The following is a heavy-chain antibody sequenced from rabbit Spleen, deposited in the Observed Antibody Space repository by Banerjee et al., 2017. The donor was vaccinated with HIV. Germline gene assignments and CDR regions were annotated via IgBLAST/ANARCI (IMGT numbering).Heavy chain of an antibody. CDR2: IYTENTYT. CDR3: ARGGRVDGYGFNL. J-gene: IGHJ4*01. V-gene: IGHV1S40*01. Sequence: QSLEESGGDLVKPGASLTLTCKASGIDFSGGYDMCWVRQAPGKGLEWIGCIYTENTYTWYASWAKGRFTISKTSSTTVTLQMTSLTAADTATYFCARGGRVDGYGFNLWGPGTLVTVS. D-gene: IGHD6-1*01. CDR1: GIDFSGGYD.